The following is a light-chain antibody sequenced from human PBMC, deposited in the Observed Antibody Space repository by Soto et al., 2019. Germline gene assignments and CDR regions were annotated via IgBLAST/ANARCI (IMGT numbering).Light chain of an antibody. Sequence: QSVLTQPPSASGTPGQRVTISCSGSSSNIGSNYVYWYQQLPGTAPKLLIYRNNQRPSGVPDRFSASKSGTSASLAISGLLFEDETDYYFTACDDSMSGSYVFGTVIKGTVL. CDR1: SSNIGSNY. CDR2: RNN. V-gene: IGLV1-47*01. J-gene: IGLJ1*01. CDR3: TACDDSMSGSYV.